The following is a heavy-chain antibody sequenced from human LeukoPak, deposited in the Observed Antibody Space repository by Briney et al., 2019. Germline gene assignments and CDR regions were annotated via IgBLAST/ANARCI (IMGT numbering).Heavy chain of an antibody. CDR1: GYTFTSYY. CDR3: ARTHKDYGETTFHYGMAV. CDR2: INPSCGST. J-gene: IGHJ6*02. Sequence: GASVKVSCKASGYTFTSYYMHWVRQAPGQGLEWMGIINPSCGSTSYAQKFQGRVTMTRDTSTSTDYMELSSLRSEGKAVYYSARTHKDYGETTFHYGMAVWGQGTTVTASS. V-gene: IGHV1-46*01. D-gene: IGHD4-17*01.